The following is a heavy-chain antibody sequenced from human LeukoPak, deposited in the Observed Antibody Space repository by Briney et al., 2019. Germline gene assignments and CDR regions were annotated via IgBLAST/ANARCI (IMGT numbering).Heavy chain of an antibody. D-gene: IGHD6-6*01. V-gene: IGHV1-2*02. J-gene: IGHJ4*02. Sequence: ASVKVSCTASGYPFTHHYINWVRQATGQGLEWVGWINPSSGGTKYAPKFKGRVTMTRDTSVTTVYLEMKDLTSDDTGVFYCAREVDMDLGTSSADYWGQGTLVTVSS. CDR1: GYPFTHHY. CDR2: INPSSGGT. CDR3: AREVDMDLGTSSADY.